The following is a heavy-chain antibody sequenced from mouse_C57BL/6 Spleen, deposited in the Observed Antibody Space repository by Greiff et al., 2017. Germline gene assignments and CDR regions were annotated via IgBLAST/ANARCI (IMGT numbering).Heavy chain of an antibody. CDR3: ARSYYYGSSF. CDR1: GYTFTSYW. Sequence: QVQLKQPGAELVKPGASVKLSCKASGYTFTSYWMQWVKQRPGQGLEWIGEIDPSDSYTNYNQKFKGKATLTVDTSSSTAYMQLSSLTSEDSAVYYCARSYYYGSSFWGQGTSVTVSS. CDR2: IDPSDSYT. V-gene: IGHV1-50*01. D-gene: IGHD1-1*01. J-gene: IGHJ4*01.